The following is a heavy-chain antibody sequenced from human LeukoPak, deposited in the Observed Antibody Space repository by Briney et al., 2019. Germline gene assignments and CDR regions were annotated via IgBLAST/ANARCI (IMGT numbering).Heavy chain of an antibody. CDR1: RFTFSSYA. V-gene: IGHV3-23*01. CDR3: AKDRPHYYDSSGYYYPDAFDI. D-gene: IGHD3-22*01. CDR2: ISGTGGST. J-gene: IGHJ3*02. Sequence: PGGSLRLSCAASRFTFSSYAMSWVRQAPGKGLEWVSTISGTGGSTYSADSVKGRFTISRDNSKNTLYLQMNSLRAEDTALYYCAKDRPHYYDSSGYYYPDAFDIWGQGTMVTVSS.